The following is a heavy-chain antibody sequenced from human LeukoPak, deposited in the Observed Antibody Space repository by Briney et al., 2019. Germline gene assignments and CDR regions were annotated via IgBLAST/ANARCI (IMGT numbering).Heavy chain of an antibody. CDR2: ISGSGDTT. CDR1: GFTFRSHA. V-gene: IGHV3-23*01. Sequence: PGGSLRLSCAASGFTFRSHAMSWVRQAPGKGLEWVSDISGSGDTTYYADSVKGRFTISRDNSKNTLYLQMSSLRAEDTAVYYCVKDFDIYCSGGTCYSPEYFQHWGQGTLVTVSS. J-gene: IGHJ1*01. D-gene: IGHD2-15*01. CDR3: VKDFDIYCSGGTCYSPEYFQH.